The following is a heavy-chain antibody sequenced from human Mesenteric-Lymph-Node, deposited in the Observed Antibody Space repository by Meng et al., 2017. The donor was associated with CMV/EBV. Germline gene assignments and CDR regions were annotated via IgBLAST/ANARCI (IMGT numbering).Heavy chain of an antibody. J-gene: IGHJ4*02. D-gene: IGHD2-2*01. Sequence: KGSGNRLTGLCYHWGGQGPGQGLEWMGRINPKTSGRYYAQKFQGRVTMTRDRSISTAYMELSSLESADTAVYFCARTSLVAAAQFDYWGQGTLVTVSS. V-gene: IGHV1-2*06. CDR1: GNRLTGLC. CDR2: INPKTSGR. CDR3: ARTSLVAAAQFDY.